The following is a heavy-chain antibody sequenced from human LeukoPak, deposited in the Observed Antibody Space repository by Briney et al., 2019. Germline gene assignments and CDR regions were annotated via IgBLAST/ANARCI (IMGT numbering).Heavy chain of an antibody. CDR1: GGSISSYY. CDR2: IYYSGST. J-gene: IGHJ5*02. V-gene: IGHV4-59*01. Sequence: SETLCLTCTVSGGSISSYYWSWIRQPPGKGLEWIGYIYYSGSTNYNPSLKSRVTISVDTSKNQFSLKLSSVTAADTAVYYCARGPPYYYDSSGYPPYWFDPWGQGTLVTVSS. CDR3: ARGPPYYYDSSGYPPYWFDP. D-gene: IGHD3-22*01.